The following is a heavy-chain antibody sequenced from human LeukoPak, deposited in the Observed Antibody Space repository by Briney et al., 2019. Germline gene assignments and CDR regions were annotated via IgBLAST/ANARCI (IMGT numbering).Heavy chain of an antibody. J-gene: IGHJ4*02. Sequence: NPSETLSLTCTVSGGSISSGSYYWSWIRQPAGKGLEWIGRIYTSGSTNYNPSLKSRVTISVDTSKNQFSLKLSSVTAADTAVYYCARRDYYGSGVLDYWGQGTLVTVSS. D-gene: IGHD3-10*01. CDR3: ARRDYYGSGVLDY. V-gene: IGHV4-61*02. CDR2: IYTSGST. CDR1: GGSISSGSYY.